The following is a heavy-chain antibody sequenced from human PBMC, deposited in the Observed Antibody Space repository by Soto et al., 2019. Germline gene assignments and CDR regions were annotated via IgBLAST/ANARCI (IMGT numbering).Heavy chain of an antibody. CDR3: ARLTSVAGTSEYFQH. D-gene: IGHD6-19*01. Sequence: SETLSLTCTVSGGSISSYYWSWIRQPPGKGLEWIGYIYYSGSTNYNPSLKSRVTISVDTSKNQFSLKLSSVTAADTAVYYCARLTSVAGTSEYFQHWGQGTLVTVS. J-gene: IGHJ1*01. CDR2: IYYSGST. CDR1: GGSISSYY. V-gene: IGHV4-59*08.